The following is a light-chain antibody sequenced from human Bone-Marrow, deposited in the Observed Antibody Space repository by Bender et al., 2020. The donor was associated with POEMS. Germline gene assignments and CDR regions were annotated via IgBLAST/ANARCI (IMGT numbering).Light chain of an antibody. Sequence: QSALTQPPSASGSPGQSVTISCTGTSSDVGGYNFVSWYQHHPGKAPKLIIYELNKRPSGVPDRFSGSKSGNTASLTVSGLQAEDEADYYCCSYAGSTTFIFGGGTRVTVL. J-gene: IGLJ2*01. CDR1: SSDVGGYNF. CDR2: ELN. V-gene: IGLV2-8*01. CDR3: CSYAGSTTFI.